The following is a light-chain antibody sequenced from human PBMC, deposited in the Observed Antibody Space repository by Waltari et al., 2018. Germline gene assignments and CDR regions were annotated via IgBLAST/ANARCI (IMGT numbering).Light chain of an antibody. Sequence: IVMTQSPATLSLSPGERATLSCRASQSVSANLAWYPQTPAQPPRLLIFDTSTRSMGVPDRFRGSGSGTEFTLTISSMQSEDFAVYYCQQYNDWLTFGGGTKVEIK. V-gene: IGKV3-15*01. CDR2: DTS. CDR3: QQYNDWLT. J-gene: IGKJ4*01. CDR1: QSVSAN.